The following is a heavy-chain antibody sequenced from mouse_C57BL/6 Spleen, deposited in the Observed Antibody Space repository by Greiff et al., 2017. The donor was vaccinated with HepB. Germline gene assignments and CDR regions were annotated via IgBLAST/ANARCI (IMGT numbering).Heavy chain of an antibody. V-gene: IGHV1-82*01. J-gene: IGHJ4*01. CDR3: ARELRDYAMDY. Sequence: VQRVESGPELVKPGASVKISCKASGYAFSSSWMNWVKQRPGKGLEWIGRIYPGDGDTNYNGKFKGKATLTADKSSSTAYMQLSSLTSEDSAVYFCARELRDYAMDYWGQGTSVTVSS. D-gene: IGHD1-3*01. CDR1: GYAFSSSW. CDR2: IYPGDGDT.